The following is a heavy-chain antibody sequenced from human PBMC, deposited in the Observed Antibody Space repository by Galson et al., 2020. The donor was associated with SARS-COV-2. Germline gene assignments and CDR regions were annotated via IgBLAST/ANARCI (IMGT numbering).Heavy chain of an antibody. CDR2: ISYDGSNK. CDR3: AKAVGPYYGSGTPFDY. J-gene: IGHJ4*02. D-gene: IGHD3-10*01. Sequence: GGSLKLSCAASGFTFSSHAMHWVRQAPGKGLEWVAVISYDGSNKYYADSVKGRFTISRDNSKNTLYLQMNSLRAEDTAVYYCAKAVGPYYGSGTPFDYWGQGTLVTVSS. V-gene: IGHV3-30*18. CDR1: GFTFSSHA.